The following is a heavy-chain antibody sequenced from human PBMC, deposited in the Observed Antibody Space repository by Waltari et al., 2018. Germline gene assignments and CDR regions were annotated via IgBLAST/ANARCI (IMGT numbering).Heavy chain of an antibody. CDR3: AREDIVSETQWRGNQYRGNCGYDL. V-gene: IGHV3-30*02. CDR1: GFNFNIYG. J-gene: IGHJ4*01. CDR2: TRFDGINK. D-gene: IGHD5-12*01. Sequence: QVFLVESGGGVVQPGDSLRLSCVSSGFNFNIYGMHWVRQAPGKGLEWVAFTRFDGINKHYADSVKGRFTISRDNIKNTLYLQRNSLRGEDSAIYYCAREDIVSETQWRGNQYRGNCGYDLWGQGTQVSVSS.